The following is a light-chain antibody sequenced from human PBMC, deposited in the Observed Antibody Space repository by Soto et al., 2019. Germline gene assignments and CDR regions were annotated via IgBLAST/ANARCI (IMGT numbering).Light chain of an antibody. CDR1: QSISTS. Sequence: DIQMTQSPSTLSASVGDRVTITCRASQSISTSSAWYQQKPGKAPKLLIYKASSLQSGVPSRFSGSGSGTEFTLTISSLQPDDFATYYCQHYNTHSRAFGQGTKVEIK. CDR2: KAS. V-gene: IGKV1-5*03. J-gene: IGKJ1*01. CDR3: QHYNTHSRA.